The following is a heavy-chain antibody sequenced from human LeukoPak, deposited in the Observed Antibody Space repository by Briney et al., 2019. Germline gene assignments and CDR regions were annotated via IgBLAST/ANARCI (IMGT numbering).Heavy chain of an antibody. Sequence: PGGSLRPSCAAAGFTFSSYAMSWFRHPPGKGLEWVSGISGSGGNTSYADSVRGRFTISRDNSKNTLYVQMNSLRAEDTAVYYCAAAGGFYSDYWGQGTLVTVSS. D-gene: IGHD6-13*01. CDR2: ISGSGGNT. V-gene: IGHV3-23*01. CDR3: AAAGGFYSDY. J-gene: IGHJ4*02. CDR1: GFTFSSYA.